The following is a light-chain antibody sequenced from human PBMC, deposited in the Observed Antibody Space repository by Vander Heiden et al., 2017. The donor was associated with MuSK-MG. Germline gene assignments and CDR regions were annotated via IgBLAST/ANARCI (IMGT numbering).Light chain of an antibody. CDR2: AAS. Sequence: DIQMTQSPFSLSASVGDRVTITCRSSQSISSYLNWYQQKPGKAPKLLIDAASNVQGGVPSRFSGSGSGTDFTLTISSLQREDFATYYCQQSYSTPSFGPGTKVDFK. J-gene: IGKJ3*01. V-gene: IGKV1-39*01. CDR1: QSISSY. CDR3: QQSYSTPS.